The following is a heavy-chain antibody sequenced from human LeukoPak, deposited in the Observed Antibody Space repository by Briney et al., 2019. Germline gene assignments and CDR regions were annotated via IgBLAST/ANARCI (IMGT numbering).Heavy chain of an antibody. CDR2: IYDSGTT. V-gene: IGHV3-53*01. CDR3: AVFLEWQGATYYGMDV. Sequence: GGSLRLSCATSGFTVSSNYMSWVRQAPGKGLEWVSVIYDSGTTYYAYSVKGRFLIFRDTSKNTVDLQMNSLRDEDTAVYYCAVFLEWQGATYYGMDVWGQGTTVTVSS. J-gene: IGHJ6*02. CDR1: GFTVSSNY. D-gene: IGHD3-3*01.